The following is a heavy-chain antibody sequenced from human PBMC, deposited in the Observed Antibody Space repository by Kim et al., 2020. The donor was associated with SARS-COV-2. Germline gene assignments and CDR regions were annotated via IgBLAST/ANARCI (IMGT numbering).Heavy chain of an antibody. V-gene: IGHV4-34*01. CDR3: ARAGIAAAGRYYYYYYGMDV. CDR2: INHSGST. Sequence: SETLSLTCAVYGGSFSGYYWSWIRQPPGKGLEWIGEINHSGSTNYNPSLKSRVTISVDTSKNQFSLKLSSVTAADTAVYYCARAGIAAAGRYYYYYYGMDVRGQGTTVTVSS. D-gene: IGHD6-13*01. J-gene: IGHJ6*02. CDR1: GGSFSGYY.